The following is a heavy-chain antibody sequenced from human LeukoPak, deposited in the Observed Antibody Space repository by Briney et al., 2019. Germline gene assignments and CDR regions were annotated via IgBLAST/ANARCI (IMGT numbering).Heavy chain of an antibody. D-gene: IGHD1-7*01. V-gene: IGHV3-23*01. J-gene: IGHJ6*03. CDR1: GFTFSSYA. Sequence: PGGSLRLSCAASGFTFSSYAMSWVRQAPGKGLEWVSGISGSGGSTYDADSVKGRFTISRDNSKNTLYLQMNSLRAEDTAVYYCAKDGSTNWNYGEWCYYYYMDVWGKGTTVTVSS. CDR3: AKDGSTNWNYGEWCYYYYMDV. CDR2: ISGSGGST.